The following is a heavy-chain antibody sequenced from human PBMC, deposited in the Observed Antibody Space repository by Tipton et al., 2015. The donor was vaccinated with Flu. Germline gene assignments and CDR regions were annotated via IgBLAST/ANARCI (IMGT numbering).Heavy chain of an antibody. V-gene: IGHV4-61*02. Sequence: TLSLTCAVSGVSTTSTLYYWSWIRQPAGKGLEWIGRVYSSGGTDYSPSLKSRVTISLDTSKNQFSLNLSSVTAADTAVYYCARKRTGRPFDIWGQGTMVTVS. J-gene: IGHJ3*02. CDR1: GVSTTSTLYY. CDR2: VYSSGGT. CDR3: ARKRTGRPFDI. D-gene: IGHD3-10*01.